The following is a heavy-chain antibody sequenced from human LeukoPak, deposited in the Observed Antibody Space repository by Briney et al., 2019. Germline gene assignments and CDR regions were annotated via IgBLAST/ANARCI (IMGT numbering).Heavy chain of an antibody. CDR3: VRYSNSCYDP. D-gene: IGHD5-12*01. CDR2: ISTDGRGT. Sequence: PGGSLRLSCSASGFTFNIYAMHWVRQAPGTGLENVSAISTDGRGTYYADSVKGRFTISRDNSKNALYLQMSSLRPEDTAIYYCVRYSNSCYDPWGQGTLVTVSS. V-gene: IGHV3-64D*06. J-gene: IGHJ5*02. CDR1: GFTFNIYA.